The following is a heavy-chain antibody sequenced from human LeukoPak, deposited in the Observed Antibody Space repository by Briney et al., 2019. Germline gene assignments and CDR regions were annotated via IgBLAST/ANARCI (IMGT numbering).Heavy chain of an antibody. V-gene: IGHV3-73*01. CDR3: TVSLGGPDY. CDR2: IRSKTYTYAT. D-gene: IGHD3-16*01. J-gene: IGHJ4*02. Sequence: GGSLRLSCAASGFTFSGSAIHWVRQASGKGLQWVGRIRSKTYTYATAYAASVKGRFTISRDDSKNTAYLQMNSLRTEDTAVYCCTVSLGGPDYWGQGTRVTVSS. CDR1: GFTFSGSA.